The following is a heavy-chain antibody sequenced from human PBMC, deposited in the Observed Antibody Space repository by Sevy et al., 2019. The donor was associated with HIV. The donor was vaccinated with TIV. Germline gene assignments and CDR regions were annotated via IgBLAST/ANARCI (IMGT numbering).Heavy chain of an antibody. CDR1: GGTFSSYA. V-gene: IGHV1-69*06. CDR3: ARGARDLLWFGELSIAFDI. J-gene: IGHJ3*02. D-gene: IGHD3-10*01. Sequence: ASVKVSCKASGGTFSSYAISWVRQAPGQGLEWMGGIIPIFGTANYAQKFQGRVTITADKSTSTAYMELCSLRSEDTAVYYCARGARDLLWFGELSIAFDIWGQGTMVTVSS. CDR2: IIPIFGTA.